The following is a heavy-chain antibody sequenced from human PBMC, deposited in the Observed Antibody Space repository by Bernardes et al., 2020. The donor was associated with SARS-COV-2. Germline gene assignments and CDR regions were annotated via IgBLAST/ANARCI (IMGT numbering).Heavy chain of an antibody. Sequence: SETLSLTCTVSGGSISSYYWSWIRQPPGKGLEWIGYIYYSGSTNYNPSLKSRVTISVDTSKNQFSLKLSSVTAADTAVYYCARGEGEGAYYYYYGMDVWGQGTTVTVSS. CDR1: GGSISSYY. D-gene: IGHD3-10*01. V-gene: IGHV4-59*01. J-gene: IGHJ6*02. CDR2: IYYSGST. CDR3: ARGEGEGAYYYYYGMDV.